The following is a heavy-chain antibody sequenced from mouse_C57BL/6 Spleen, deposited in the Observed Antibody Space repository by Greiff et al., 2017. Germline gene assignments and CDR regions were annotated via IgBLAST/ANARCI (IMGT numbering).Heavy chain of an antibody. CDR2: IDPEDGDT. CDR3: TTHYYGSSYDY. V-gene: IGHV14-1*01. J-gene: IGHJ2*01. Sequence: VQLQQSGAELVRPGASVKLSCTASGFNIKDYYMHWVKQRPEQGLEWIGRIDPEDGDTEYAPQFQGKATMTADTSSNTAYLQLSSLTSEDTAVYYCTTHYYGSSYDYWGQGTTLTVSS. CDR1: GFNIKDYY. D-gene: IGHD1-1*01.